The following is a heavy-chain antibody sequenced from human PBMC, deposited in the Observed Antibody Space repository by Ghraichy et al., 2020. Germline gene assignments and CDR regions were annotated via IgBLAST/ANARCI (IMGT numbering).Heavy chain of an antibody. CDR2: INHSGST. V-gene: IGHV4-34*01. CDR1: GGSFSGYY. Sequence: SETLSLTCAVYGGSFSGYYWSWIRQPPGKGLEWIGEINHSGSTNYNPSLKSRVTISVDTSKNQFSLKLSSVTAADTAVYYCARGRPPGYYYDSSGYYTLLRYWGQGTLVTVSS. CDR3: ARGRPPGYYYDSSGYYTLLRY. J-gene: IGHJ4*02. D-gene: IGHD3-22*01.